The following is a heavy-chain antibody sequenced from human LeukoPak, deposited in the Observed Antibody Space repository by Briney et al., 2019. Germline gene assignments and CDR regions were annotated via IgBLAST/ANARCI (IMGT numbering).Heavy chain of an antibody. D-gene: IGHD2-2*01. Sequence: ASVKVSCKASEYTFTGYYIHWVRQAPGQGLEWTGWINPRSGGTNYAQKFQGRVTMTRDTSISTAYMELSSLGSDDTAVYYCARDRAVVVPAAVYIHNWFDPWGQGTLVTVSS. CDR2: INPRSGGT. V-gene: IGHV1-2*02. J-gene: IGHJ5*02. CDR3: ARDRAVVVPAAVYIHNWFDP. CDR1: EYTFTGYY.